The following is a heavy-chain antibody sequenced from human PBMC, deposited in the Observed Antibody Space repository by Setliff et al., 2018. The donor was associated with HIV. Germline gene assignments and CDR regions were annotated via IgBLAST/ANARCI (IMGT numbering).Heavy chain of an antibody. Sequence: GGSLRLSCAASGFTFSTYWMSWVRQAPGKGLEWVANIKQDGSEKNYMDSVKGRFTISRDNSKNTLYLQMNSLRAEDTAVYYCAGESSIAVAEYFQHWGQGTLVTVSS. V-gene: IGHV3-7*05. D-gene: IGHD6-19*01. CDR2: IKQDGSEK. J-gene: IGHJ1*01. CDR1: GFTFSTYW. CDR3: AGESSIAVAEYFQH.